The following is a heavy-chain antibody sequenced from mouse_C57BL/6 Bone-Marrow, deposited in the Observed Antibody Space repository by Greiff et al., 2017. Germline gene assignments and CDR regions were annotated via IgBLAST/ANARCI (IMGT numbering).Heavy chain of an antibody. CDR2: IVPANGNT. CDR1: GFNIKNTY. D-gene: IGHD2-4*01. V-gene: IGHV14-3*01. CDR3: VPVYYDYDDGDFSYAMDY. Sequence: EVQLQQSVAELVRPGASVKLSCTASGFNIKNTYMHWVKQRPEQGLEWIGRIVPANGNTKYAPKFQGKATITADTSSNTAYLQLSSLTSEDTAIYYGVPVYYDYDDGDFSYAMDYWGQGTSVTVSA. J-gene: IGHJ4*01.